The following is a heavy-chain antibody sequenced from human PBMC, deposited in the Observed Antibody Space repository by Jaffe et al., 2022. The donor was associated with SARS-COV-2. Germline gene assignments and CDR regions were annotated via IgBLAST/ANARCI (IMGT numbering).Heavy chain of an antibody. V-gene: IGHV3-30*03. CDR3: AREWIEVSSNFDY. CDR1: GFTFSSSA. D-gene: IGHD5-12*01. CDR2: ISSDGSNK. J-gene: IGHJ4*01. Sequence: QVQLVESGGGVVQPGRSLRLSCAASGFTFSSSAMHWVRQAPGKGLEWVAFISSDGSNKYCADSVKGRFTISRDNAKNSLYLQMNSLRDEDTAVYYCAREWIEVSSNFDYWGHGTLVTVSS.